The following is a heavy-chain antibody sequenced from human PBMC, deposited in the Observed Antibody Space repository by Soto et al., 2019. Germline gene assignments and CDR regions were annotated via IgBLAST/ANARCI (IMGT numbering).Heavy chain of an antibody. D-gene: IGHD1-20*01. CDR3: TRDNSPRL. J-gene: IGHJ4*02. CDR2: IWYDGSNK. CDR1: GFTFSSYG. Sequence: QVQLVESGGGVVQPGRSLRLSCAASGFTFSSYGMHWVRRAPGKGVEWVAVIWYDGSNKYYADSVKGRFTISRDNSKNTLYIQMNRLRAENTAVYNCTRDNSPRLCGQGTLVT. V-gene: IGHV3-33*01.